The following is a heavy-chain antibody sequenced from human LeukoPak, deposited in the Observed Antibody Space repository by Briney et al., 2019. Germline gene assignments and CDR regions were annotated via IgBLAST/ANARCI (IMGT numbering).Heavy chain of an antibody. CDR2: IYYSGST. Sequence: SETLSLTCTVSGGSISSSSYYWGWIRQPPGKGLEWIGSIYYSGSTYYNPSLKSRVTISVDTSKNQFSLELSSVTAADTAVYYCAIEVDSIAAAGKPFDYWGQGTLVTVSS. CDR1: GGSISSSSYY. CDR3: AIEVDSIAAAGKPFDY. D-gene: IGHD6-13*01. V-gene: IGHV4-39*02. J-gene: IGHJ4*02.